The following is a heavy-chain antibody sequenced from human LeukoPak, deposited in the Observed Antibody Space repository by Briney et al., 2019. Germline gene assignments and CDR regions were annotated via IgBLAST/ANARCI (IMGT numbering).Heavy chain of an antibody. CDR1: GFHFRDYY. J-gene: IGHJ3*02. CDR2: ISTSSGYP. Sequence: GGSLRLSCAPSGFHFRDYYMSWIRQAPGKGLEWVSYISTSSGYPNYADSVKGRFTISRDNAKNSLYLQMNSLRAKDTPVYYCARDREDYYDTWGAFNIGGERTMVTVSS. V-gene: IGHV3-11*06. CDR3: ARDREDYYDTWGAFNI. D-gene: IGHD3-22*01.